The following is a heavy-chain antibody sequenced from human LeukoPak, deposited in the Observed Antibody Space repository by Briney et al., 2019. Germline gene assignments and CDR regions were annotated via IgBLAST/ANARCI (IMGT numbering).Heavy chain of an antibody. D-gene: IGHD3-22*01. CDR1: GFTFSSYA. V-gene: IGHV3-23*01. CDR2: ISGSGGST. Sequence: PGGSLRLSCAASGFTFSSYAMSWVRQAPRKGLEWVSAISGSGGSTYYADSVKGRFTISRGNSKNTLYLQMNSLRAEDTAVYYCAKETYYYDRAFDYWGQGTLVTVSS. CDR3: AKETYYYDRAFDY. J-gene: IGHJ4*02.